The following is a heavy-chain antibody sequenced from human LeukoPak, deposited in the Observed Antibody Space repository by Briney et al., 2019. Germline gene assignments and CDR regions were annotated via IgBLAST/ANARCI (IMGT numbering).Heavy chain of an antibody. CDR1: GLTVSSNY. CDR3: ARWGSLNVDY. CDR2: SYSSGST. J-gene: IGHJ4*02. V-gene: IGHV3-66*01. D-gene: IGHD3-16*01. Sequence: GGSLRLSCAASGLTVSSNYMSWVRQAPGKGLEWVSVSYSSGSTYYSDSVKGRFTISIDNSKNTLYLQMNSLRVEDTAVYYCARWGSLNVDYWGQGTLVTVSS.